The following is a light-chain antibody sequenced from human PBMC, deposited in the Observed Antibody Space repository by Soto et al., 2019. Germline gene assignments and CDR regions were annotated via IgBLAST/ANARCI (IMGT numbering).Light chain of an antibody. J-gene: IGKJ4*01. CDR1: QSVSGSH. CDR3: QQYGGSPLVT. Sequence: EIVLTQSPGTLSLSPGERATLSCRASQSVSGSHLAWYQQKPGQAPRLLIYVASSRTTGIPDRFSGSGSGTDFTLTISRLEPEDFAVYYYQQYGGSPLVTFGGGTKVEIK. V-gene: IGKV3-20*01. CDR2: VAS.